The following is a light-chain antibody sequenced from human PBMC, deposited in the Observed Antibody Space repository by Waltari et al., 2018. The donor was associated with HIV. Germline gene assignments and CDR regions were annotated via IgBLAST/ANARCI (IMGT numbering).Light chain of an antibody. V-gene: IGLV2-23*02. CDR1: SSNVGSDDL. J-gene: IGLJ1*01. CDR2: EVT. CDR3: CSCPRSGIRYV. Sequence: QSALTQPASVSGSPGQSITISCTGTSSNVGSDDLVSWYQQHPGEAPKLIFYEVTKRPSGVSNRFSGSKSGNTASLTISGLQAEDEADYYCCSCPRSGIRYVFGTGTKVTFL.